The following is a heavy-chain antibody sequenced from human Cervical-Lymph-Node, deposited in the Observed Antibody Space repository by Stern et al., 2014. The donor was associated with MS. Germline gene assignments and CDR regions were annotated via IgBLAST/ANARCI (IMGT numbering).Heavy chain of an antibody. J-gene: IGHJ6*02. CDR1: GGTFNVYA. Sequence: VQLVESGAEVKKPGSSVKVSCKASGGTFNVYAINWLRLAPGQGLEWMGGIIPIFGTATYAQKFQGRVTITADESTRTSSMQLSSLRYDDTAVYYCARDGRHTDNYGLDVWGQGTTVTVSS. D-gene: IGHD3-9*01. CDR2: IIPIFGTA. V-gene: IGHV1-69*01. CDR3: ARDGRHTDNYGLDV.